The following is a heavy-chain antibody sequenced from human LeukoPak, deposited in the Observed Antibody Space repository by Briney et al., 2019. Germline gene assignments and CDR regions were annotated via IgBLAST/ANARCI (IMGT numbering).Heavy chain of an antibody. CDR1: GFTFSSYA. Sequence: GGSLRLSCSASGFTFSSYAMSWVRQAPGKGLEWVSGISGSGGSTYSADSVKGRFTISRDNSKNTVDLQMNSLRAEDTAVYFCLSLGGDSVGYGGQGTLVTVSS. CDR2: ISGSGGST. J-gene: IGHJ4*02. CDR3: LSLGGDSVGY. D-gene: IGHD3-16*01. V-gene: IGHV3-23*01.